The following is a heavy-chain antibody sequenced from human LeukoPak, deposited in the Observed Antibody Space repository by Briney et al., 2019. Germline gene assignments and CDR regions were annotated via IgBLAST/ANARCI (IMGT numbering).Heavy chain of an antibody. CDR1: GFTFSSYA. D-gene: IGHD5-12*01. J-gene: IGHJ6*02. CDR2: ISGSGGST. V-gene: IGHV3-23*01. CDR3: AKDREDIVARGYYYYYGMDV. Sequence: LPGGSLRLSCAASGFTFSSYAMSWVRQAPGKGLEWVSAISGSGGSTYYAGSVKGRFTISRDNSKNTLYLQMNSLRAEDTAVYYCAKDREDIVARGYYYYYGMDVWGQGTTVTVSS.